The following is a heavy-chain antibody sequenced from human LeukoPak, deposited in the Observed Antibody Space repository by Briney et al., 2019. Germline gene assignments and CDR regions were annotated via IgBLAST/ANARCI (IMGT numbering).Heavy chain of an antibody. Sequence: SETLSLTCTVSGGSISSGGYYWSWIRQHPGKGLEWIGYIYYSGSTYYNPSLKSRVTISVDTSKIQFSLKLSSVTAADTAVYYCARSGNYGGHFDYWGQGTLVTASS. V-gene: IGHV4-31*03. CDR3: ARSGNYGGHFDY. D-gene: IGHD1-26*01. J-gene: IGHJ4*02. CDR2: IYYSGST. CDR1: GGSISSGGYY.